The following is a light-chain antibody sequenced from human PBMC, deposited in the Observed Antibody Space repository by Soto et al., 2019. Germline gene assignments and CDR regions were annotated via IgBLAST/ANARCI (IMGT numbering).Light chain of an antibody. V-gene: IGKV3-15*01. J-gene: IGKJ1*01. Sequence: DIVLTQSRATLYLSPGARVTLSCSLSQSVSDNLAWYQQKPGQAPRLLIYGASTRATGIPARFSGSGFGTEFTLTISSLQSEDFAVYYCQQYEKWPPWTFGQGTKVDI. CDR3: QQYEKWPPWT. CDR1: QSVSDN. CDR2: GAS.